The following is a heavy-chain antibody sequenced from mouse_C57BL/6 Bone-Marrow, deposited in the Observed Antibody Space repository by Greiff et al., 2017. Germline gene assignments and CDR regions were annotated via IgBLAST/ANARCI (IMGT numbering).Heavy chain of an antibody. CDR1: GFTFSSYA. D-gene: IGHD1-1*01. Sequence: EVKVVESGGGLVKPGGSLKLSCAASGFTFSSYATSWVRQTPEKRLEWVATISDGGSYTYYPDNVKGRFTISRDNAKNNLYLQMSHLKSEDTAMYYCARSVVATDYFDYWGQGTTLTVSS. CDR3: ARSVVATDYFDY. J-gene: IGHJ2*01. V-gene: IGHV5-4*03. CDR2: ISDGGSYT.